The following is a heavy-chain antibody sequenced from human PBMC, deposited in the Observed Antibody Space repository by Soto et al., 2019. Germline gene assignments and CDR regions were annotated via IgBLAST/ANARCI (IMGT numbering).Heavy chain of an antibody. V-gene: IGHV6-1*01. Sequence: SQTLSLTCAISGDSVSSNSAAWNWIRQSPSRGLEWLGRTYYRSKWYNDYAVSVKSRITINPDTSKNQFSLQLNSVTPEDTAVYYCARVRYCSSTSCYIMDSYYGMHVWGQATTVTVSS. D-gene: IGHD2-2*02. CDR3: ARVRYCSSTSCYIMDSYYGMHV. CDR1: GDSVSSNSAA. J-gene: IGHJ6*02. CDR2: TYYRSKWYN.